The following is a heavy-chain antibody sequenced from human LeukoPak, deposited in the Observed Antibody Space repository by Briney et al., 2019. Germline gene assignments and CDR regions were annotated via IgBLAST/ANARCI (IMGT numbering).Heavy chain of an antibody. D-gene: IGHD2-15*01. CDR2: IYSGGST. Sequence: GGSLRLSCAASGFTVSSNYMSWVRQAPGKGLEWVSVIYSGGSTYYADSVKGRFTISRDNSKNTLYLQMNSLRAEDTAVYYCARGLVVVADYYYYYYMDVWGKGTTVTVSS. CDR3: ARGLVVVADYYYYYYMDV. V-gene: IGHV3-53*05. CDR1: GFTVSSNY. J-gene: IGHJ6*03.